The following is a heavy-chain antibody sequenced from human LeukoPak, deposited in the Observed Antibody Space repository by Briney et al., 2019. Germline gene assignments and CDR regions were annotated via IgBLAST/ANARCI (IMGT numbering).Heavy chain of an antibody. J-gene: IGHJ4*02. CDR3: ARVPRITGTGPPRRFDY. CDR2: MNPNSGNT. D-gene: IGHD1-20*01. CDR1: EYTFTSYD. Sequence: ASVKVSCKASEYTFTSYDINWVRQATGQGLEWMGWMNPNSGNTGYAQKFQGRVTMTRNTSISTAYMELSSLRSEDTAVYYCARVPRITGTGPPRRFDYWGQGTLVTVSS. V-gene: IGHV1-8*01.